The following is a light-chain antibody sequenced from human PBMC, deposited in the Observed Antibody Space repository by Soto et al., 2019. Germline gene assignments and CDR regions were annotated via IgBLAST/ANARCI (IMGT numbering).Light chain of an antibody. CDR3: QHGGT. CDR2: NAS. J-gene: IGKJ5*01. Sequence: EIVLTQSPATLPLSPGQRATVSCRARQSVSNYLGWYQQKPGQAPRLLIYNASNRANGIPGRVSGSGSRIDFTSAISGLEPADFAVYYCQHGGTFGQGTRLEIK. CDR1: QSVSNY. V-gene: IGKV3-11*01.